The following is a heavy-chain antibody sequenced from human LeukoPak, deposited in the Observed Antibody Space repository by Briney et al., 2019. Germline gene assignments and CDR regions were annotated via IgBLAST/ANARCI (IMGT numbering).Heavy chain of an antibody. D-gene: IGHD3-16*01. J-gene: IGHJ4*02. Sequence: ASVKVSCKASGYTFTSYYMHWVRQAPGQGLEWMGIINPSGGSTSYAQKFQGRVTMTRDTATSTVYMELSSLRSEDTAVYYSAREARVLGCDYWPQGTLVTVFS. CDR3: AREARVLGCDY. V-gene: IGHV1-46*01. CDR1: GYTFTSYY. CDR2: INPSGGST.